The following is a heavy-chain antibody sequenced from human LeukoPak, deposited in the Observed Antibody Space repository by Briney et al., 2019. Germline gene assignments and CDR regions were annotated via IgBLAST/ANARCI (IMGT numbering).Heavy chain of an antibody. J-gene: IGHJ6*02. CDR2: IYYSGST. V-gene: IGHV4-59*01. Sequence: SETLSLTCTVSGGSLSSYYWSWIRQPPGKGLEWIGYIYYSGSTNYNPSLKSRVIISVDTSKNQFSLKLSSVTAADTAVYYCARSLGRMVRGERHYYYYGMDVWGQGTTVTVSS. CDR1: GGSLSSYY. CDR3: ARSLGRMVRGERHYYYYGMDV. D-gene: IGHD3-10*01.